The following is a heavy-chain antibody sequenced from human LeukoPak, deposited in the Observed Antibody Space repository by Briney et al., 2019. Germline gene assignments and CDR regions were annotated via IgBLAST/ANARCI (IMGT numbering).Heavy chain of an antibody. CDR2: ISYDGSNK. CDR1: GFNFDIYG. D-gene: IGHD3-3*01. CDR3: AREPTERITIFGVVMRFDY. V-gene: IGHV3-30*03. Sequence: GRSLRLSCAASGFNFDIYGMHWVRQAPGKGLEWVAVISYDGSNKYYADSVKGRFTISRDNSKNTLYLQMNSLRAEDTAVYYCAREPTERITIFGVVMRFDYWGQGTLVTVSS. J-gene: IGHJ4*02.